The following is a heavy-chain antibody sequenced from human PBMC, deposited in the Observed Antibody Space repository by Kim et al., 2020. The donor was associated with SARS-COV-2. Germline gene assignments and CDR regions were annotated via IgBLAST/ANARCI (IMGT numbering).Heavy chain of an antibody. J-gene: IGHJ1*01. CDR1: GGSMKNYY. Sequence: SETLSLTCTVSGGSMKNYYWTWIRQSAGKGLEWIGVIYSSGTTNYNPSLKSRVTISVDTSKNQISLKLSSVTAADTAVYSCARDPRQYVLATPGDNWGQG. D-gene: IGHD3-10*02. CDR3: ARDPRQYVLATPGDN. V-gene: IGHV4-4*07. CDR2: IYSSGTT.